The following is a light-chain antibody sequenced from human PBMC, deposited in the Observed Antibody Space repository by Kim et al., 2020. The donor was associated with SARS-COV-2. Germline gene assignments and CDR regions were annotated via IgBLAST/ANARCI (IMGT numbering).Light chain of an antibody. CDR2: DVD. Sequence: SPGQSITISCTGTSSDVGRYNHVSWYQKHPGKAPEVLIYDVDKRPSGISTRFSGSKSGNTASLTISGLQSEDDGDYYCCSYAGTWVFGGGTKVTVL. CDR1: SSDVGRYNH. V-gene: IGLV2-23*02. CDR3: CSYAGTWV. J-gene: IGLJ3*02.